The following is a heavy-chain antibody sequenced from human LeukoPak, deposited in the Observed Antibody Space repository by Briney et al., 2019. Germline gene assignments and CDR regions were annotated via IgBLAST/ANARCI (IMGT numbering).Heavy chain of an antibody. D-gene: IGHD3-22*01. V-gene: IGHV1-18*01. CDR2: ISAYNGNT. CDR1: GYTFTSYG. Sequence: EASVKVSCKASGYTFTSYGISWVRQAPGQGLEWMGWISAYNGNTNYAQKLQGRVTMTTDTSTSTAYMELRSLRSDDTAVYYCARGLDYYDSSGYDAFDIWGQGTMVTVSS. CDR3: ARGLDYYDSSGYDAFDI. J-gene: IGHJ3*02.